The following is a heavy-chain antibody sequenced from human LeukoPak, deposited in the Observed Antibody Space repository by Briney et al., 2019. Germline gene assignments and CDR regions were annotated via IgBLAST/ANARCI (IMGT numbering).Heavy chain of an antibody. V-gene: IGHV3-23*01. Sequence: GGSLRLSCAASGLTFSSYAMSWVRQAPGKGLEWVSAISGSGGSTYYADSVKGRFTISRGNSKNTLYLQMNSLRAEDTAVYYCAKDGTYDFWSGYYTGSDYWGQGTLVTVSS. J-gene: IGHJ4*02. CDR1: GLTFSSYA. CDR3: AKDGTYDFWSGYYTGSDY. D-gene: IGHD3-3*01. CDR2: ISGSGGST.